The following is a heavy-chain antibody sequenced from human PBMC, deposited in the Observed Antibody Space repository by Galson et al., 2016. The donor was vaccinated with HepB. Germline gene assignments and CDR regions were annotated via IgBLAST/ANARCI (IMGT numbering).Heavy chain of an antibody. CDR3: ARQYWGGPSDS. D-gene: IGHD2/OR15-2a*01. J-gene: IGHJ4*02. V-gene: IGHV4-4*02. CDR1: GVSITSSDW. Sequence: LSLTCAVSGVSITSSDWWSCVRQPPGQGLAWIGQIFHSGRVNYTPSLASRVTISIDTSNNHFSLRLTSVTAADTALYYCARQYWGGPSDSWGQGTLVTVSS. CDR2: IFHSGRV.